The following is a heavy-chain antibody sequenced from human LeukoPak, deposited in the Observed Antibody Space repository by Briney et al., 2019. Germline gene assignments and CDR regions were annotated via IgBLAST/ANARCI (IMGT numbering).Heavy chain of an antibody. D-gene: IGHD3-22*01. CDR2: ISGSGGST. Sequence: GGSLRLSCAASGFTFSSYAMSWVRQAPGKGLEWVSGISGSGGSTYYADSVKGRFTISRDNSKNTLYLQMNSLRAEDTAVYYCAKVLYYYDSSGYPYFDYWGQGTLVTVSS. CDR1: GFTFSSYA. CDR3: AKVLYYYDSSGYPYFDY. J-gene: IGHJ4*02. V-gene: IGHV3-23*01.